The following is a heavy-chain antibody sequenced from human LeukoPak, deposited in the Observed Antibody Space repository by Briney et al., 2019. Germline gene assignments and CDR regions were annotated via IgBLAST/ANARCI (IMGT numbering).Heavy chain of an antibody. CDR3: ARQDGLEYYFDY. D-gene: IGHD3/OR15-3a*01. V-gene: IGHV4-59*08. CDR1: GGSISSYY. Sequence: SETLSLTCTVSGGSISSYYWSWIRQPTGKGLEWIGYIYYSGSTNYNPSLKSRVTISVDTSKNQFSLKLSSVTAADTAVYYCARQDGLEYYFDYWGQGTLVTVSS. J-gene: IGHJ4*02. CDR2: IYYSGST.